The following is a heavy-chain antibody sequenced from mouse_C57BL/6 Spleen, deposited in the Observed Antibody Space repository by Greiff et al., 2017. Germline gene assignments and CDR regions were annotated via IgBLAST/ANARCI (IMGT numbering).Heavy chain of an antibody. D-gene: IGHD4-1*01. CDR1: GYSITSGYY. Sequence: ESGPGLVKPSQSLSLTCSVTGYSITSGYYWNWIRQFPGNKLEWMGYISYDGSNNYNPSLKNRISITRDTSKNQFFLKLNSVTTEDTATYYCAREDWDDAMDYWGQGTSVTVSS. V-gene: IGHV3-6*01. CDR2: ISYDGSN. J-gene: IGHJ4*01. CDR3: AREDWDDAMDY.